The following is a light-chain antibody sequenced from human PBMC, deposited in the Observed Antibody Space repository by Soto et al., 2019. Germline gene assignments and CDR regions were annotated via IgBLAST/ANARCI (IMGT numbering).Light chain of an antibody. Sequence: EIVLTQSPGTLSLSPGERATLSCRASQSVSSSYLAWYQQKPGQAPRLLIYGASSRATGIPDRFSGSGSGTDFTLTISRREPEDFAVYYCQQYGSSPETFDQGTKLEIK. V-gene: IGKV3-20*01. CDR2: GAS. J-gene: IGKJ2*01. CDR3: QQYGSSPET. CDR1: QSVSSSY.